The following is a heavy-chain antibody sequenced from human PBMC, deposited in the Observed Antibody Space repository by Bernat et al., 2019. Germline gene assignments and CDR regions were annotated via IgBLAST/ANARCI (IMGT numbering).Heavy chain of an antibody. CDR2: IGTAGDT. V-gene: IGHV3-13*01. CDR3: ARGWGSSGYDDAFDI. CDR1: GFTFSSYD. J-gene: IGHJ3*02. D-gene: IGHD3-22*01. Sequence: EVQLVESGGGLVQPGGSQRLSCAASGFTFSSYDMHWVRQATGKGLEWVSAIGTAGDTYYPGSVKGRFTISRENAKNSLYLQMNSLRAGDPAVYYCARGWGSSGYDDAFDIWGQGTMVTVSS.